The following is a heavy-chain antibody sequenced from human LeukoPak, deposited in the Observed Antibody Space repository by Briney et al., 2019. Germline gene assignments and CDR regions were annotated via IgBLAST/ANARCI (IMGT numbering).Heavy chain of an antibody. CDR3: ARVQAVAGSNWFDP. Sequence: TGGSLRLSCAASGFTFSSYSMNWVRQAPGKGLEWVSYISSSSSTIYYADSVKGRFTISRDNAKNSLYLQMNSPRAEDTAVYYCARVQAVAGSNWFDPWGQGTLVTVSS. D-gene: IGHD6-19*01. J-gene: IGHJ5*02. CDR2: ISSSSSTI. CDR1: GFTFSSYS. V-gene: IGHV3-48*01.